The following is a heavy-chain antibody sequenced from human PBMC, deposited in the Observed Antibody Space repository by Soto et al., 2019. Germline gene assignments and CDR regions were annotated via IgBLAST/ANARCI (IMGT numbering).Heavy chain of an antibody. J-gene: IGHJ4*02. V-gene: IGHV1-24*01. CDR3: ATDHMVRGVIPPGLDY. CDR1: GYTLTELS. CDR2: FDPEDGET. Sequence: GASVKVSCKVSGYTLTELSMHWVRQAPGKGLEWMGGFDPEDGETIYAQKFQGRVTMTEDTSTDTAYMELSSLRSEDTAVYYCATDHMVRGVIPPGLDYWGQGTLVTVS. D-gene: IGHD3-10*01.